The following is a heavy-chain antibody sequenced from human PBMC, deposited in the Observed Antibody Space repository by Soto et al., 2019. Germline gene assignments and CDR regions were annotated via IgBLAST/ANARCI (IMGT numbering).Heavy chain of an antibody. CDR1: GFTFSDYY. J-gene: IGHJ6*02. D-gene: IGHD3-10*01. CDR2: VSSSGSTI. Sequence: PGVSLRLSCAASGFTFSDYYMSWIRQAPGKGLEWASYVSSSGSTIYYADSVKGRFTISRDNVKKSLYLQMNSLRAEDTAVYYCVRVEGRHYYYGLDVWGQGSTVTVSS. V-gene: IGHV3-11*01. CDR3: VRVEGRHYYYGLDV.